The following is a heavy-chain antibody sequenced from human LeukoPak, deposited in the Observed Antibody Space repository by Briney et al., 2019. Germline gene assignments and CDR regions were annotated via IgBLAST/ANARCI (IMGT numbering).Heavy chain of an antibody. CDR1: GFTFGDYA. CDR2: ISWNSGSI. D-gene: IGHD6-19*01. CDR3: AKDRGSGGKRGLDY. V-gene: IGHV3-9*01. Sequence: GGSLRLSCAASGFTFGDYAMHWVRQAPGKGLEWVSGISWNSGSIGYADSVKGRFTISRDNAKNSLYLQMNSLRAEDTALYYCAKDRGSGGKRGLDYWGQGTLVTVSS. J-gene: IGHJ4*02.